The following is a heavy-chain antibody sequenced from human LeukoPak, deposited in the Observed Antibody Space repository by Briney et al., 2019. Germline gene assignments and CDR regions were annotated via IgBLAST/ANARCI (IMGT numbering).Heavy chain of an antibody. V-gene: IGHV3-21*01. J-gene: IGHJ4*02. CDR1: GFTFSSYS. CDR2: ISSSSSYI. D-gene: IGHD1-26*01. Sequence: PGGSLRLSCAASGFTFSSYSMNWVRQAPGKGLEWVSSISSSSSYIYYADSVKGRFTISRDNAKNSLYLQMNSLRAEDTAVYYCARDPGEMEGGGSYYFDYWGQGTLVTVSS. CDR3: ARDPGEMEGGGSYYFDY.